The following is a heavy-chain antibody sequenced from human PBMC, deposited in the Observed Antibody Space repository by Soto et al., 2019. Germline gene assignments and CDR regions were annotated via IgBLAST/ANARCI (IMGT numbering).Heavy chain of an antibody. CDR1: GYTFTSYD. J-gene: IGHJ4*02. Sequence: ASVKVSCKASGYTFTSYDINWVRQATGQGLEWMGGIIPIFGTANYAQKFQGRVTITADESTSTAYMELSSLRSEDTAVYYCATRYRIGGTLFDYWGRGPLVTVSS. V-gene: IGHV1-69*13. D-gene: IGHD3-9*01. CDR2: IIPIFGTA. CDR3: ATRYRIGGTLFDY.